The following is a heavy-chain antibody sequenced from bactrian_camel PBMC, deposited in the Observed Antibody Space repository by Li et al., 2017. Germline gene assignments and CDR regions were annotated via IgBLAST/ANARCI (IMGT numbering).Heavy chain of an antibody. CDR3: AAAMGGWVVAGPMDPDEMHY. J-gene: IGHJ4*01. CDR1: GAAYSNSW. CDR2: IDADDDTEH. Sequence: DVQLVESGGGSVQPGGSLTLSCSASGAAYSNSWMGWFRQVPGKEREGVAAIDADDDTEHAAKYSDYAKGRFTISRDNAKNTVYLQMNSLKPEDTAMYYCAAAMGGWVVAGPMDPDEMHYWGQGTQVTVS. V-gene: IGHV3S40*01. D-gene: IGHD1*01.